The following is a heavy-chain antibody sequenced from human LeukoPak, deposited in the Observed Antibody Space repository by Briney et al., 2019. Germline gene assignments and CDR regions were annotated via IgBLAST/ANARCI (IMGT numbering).Heavy chain of an antibody. CDR1: RGSISTYY. V-gene: IGHV4-59*13. CDR3: ARGRPDPQNSDYWDY. J-gene: IGHJ4*02. CDR2: IHYTGRT. Sequence: SETLSLTCTISRGSISTYYWSWIRQTPGTTLEWIGNIHYTGRTRYNPSLESRVTMSLDTPKNEFSLRLTSMTAADSAVYYCARGRPDPQNSDYWDYWGQGVLVTVSS. D-gene: IGHD3-22*01.